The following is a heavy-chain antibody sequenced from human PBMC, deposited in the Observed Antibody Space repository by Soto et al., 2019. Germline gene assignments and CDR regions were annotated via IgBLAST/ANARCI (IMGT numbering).Heavy chain of an antibody. V-gene: IGHV3-33*01. CDR3: ARDGSFARVSDY. Sequence: QVQLVESGGGVVQPGRSLRLSCAASGFTFSSYGMHWVRQAPGKGLEWVADIWYDGSNKYYADYVKGRFTISRDNSQNTLDLDMYSLRDEDKAVYYWARDGSFARVSDYWGQGNLVTGSS. J-gene: IGHJ4*02. D-gene: IGHD2-8*01. CDR1: GFTFSSYG. CDR2: IWYDGSNK.